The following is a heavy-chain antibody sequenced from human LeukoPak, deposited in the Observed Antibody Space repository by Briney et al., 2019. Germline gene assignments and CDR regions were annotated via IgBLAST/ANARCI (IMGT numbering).Heavy chain of an antibody. CDR3: AKGPSDTAMATAFDY. J-gene: IGHJ4*02. V-gene: IGHV3-33*06. D-gene: IGHD5-18*01. CDR1: GFSFSSHG. CDR2: IWYDGSNK. Sequence: PGRSLRLSCVASGFSFSSHGMYWVRQAPGMGLEWVAIIWYDGSNKLYVDSVKGRFTISRDNSKNTLYLQMNSLRAEDTAVYYCAKGPSDTAMATAFDYWGQGTLVTVSS.